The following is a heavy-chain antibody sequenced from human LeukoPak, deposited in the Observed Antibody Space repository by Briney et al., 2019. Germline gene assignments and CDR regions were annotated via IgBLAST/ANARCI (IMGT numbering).Heavy chain of an antibody. CDR1: GYTFTSYG. CDR3: ARGEYCSGGSCWNDAFDI. D-gene: IGHD2-15*01. V-gene: IGHV1-18*04. J-gene: IGHJ3*02. CDR2: ISAYNGNT. Sequence: GASVKVSCKASGYTFTSYGTSWGRQAPGQGLGWMGWISAYNGNTNYAQKLQGRVTMTTDTSTSTAYMELRSLRSDDTAVYYCARGEYCSGGSCWNDAFDIWGQGTMVTVSS.